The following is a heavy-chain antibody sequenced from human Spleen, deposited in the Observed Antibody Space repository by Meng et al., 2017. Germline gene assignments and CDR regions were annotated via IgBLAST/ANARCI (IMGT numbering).Heavy chain of an antibody. Sequence: GGSLRLSCAVSGGTFSASDIHWVRQASGKGLEWVGRIRSKAGSFATAYPASVKGRFAISRDNAKNSLFLQLNSLRAEDSAVYYCARDRGDDYNRHFDTWGLGTLVTVSS. CDR3: ARDRGDDYNRHFDT. V-gene: IGHV3-73*01. J-gene: IGHJ4*02. CDR1: GGTFSASD. CDR2: IRSKAGSFAT. D-gene: IGHD5-24*01.